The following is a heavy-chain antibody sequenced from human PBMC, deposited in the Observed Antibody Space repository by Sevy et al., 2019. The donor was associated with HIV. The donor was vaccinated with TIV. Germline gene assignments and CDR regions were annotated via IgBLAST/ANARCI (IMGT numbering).Heavy chain of an antibody. CDR3: ARDSPYCSSTSCYNGVDP. Sequence: ASVKVSCKAPGYTFTSYGISWVRQAPGQGLEWMGWISAYNGNTNYAQKLQGRVTMTTDTSTSTAYMELRSLRSDDTAVYYCARDSPYCSSTSCYNGVDPWGQGTLVTVSS. CDR1: GYTFTSYG. V-gene: IGHV1-18*01. D-gene: IGHD2-2*01. CDR2: ISAYNGNT. J-gene: IGHJ5*02.